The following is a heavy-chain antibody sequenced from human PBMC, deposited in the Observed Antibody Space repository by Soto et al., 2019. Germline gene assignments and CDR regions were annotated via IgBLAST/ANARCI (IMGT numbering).Heavy chain of an antibody. D-gene: IGHD2-15*01. CDR2: ISAYNGNT. Sequence: ASVKVSCKASGYTFTSYGISWLRQAPGQGLEWMGWISAYNGNTNYAQKLQGRVTMTTDTSTSTAYMELRSLRSDDTAVYYRARNAGVRYCSGGSCYYYGMDVWGQGTTVTVSS. V-gene: IGHV1-18*04. CDR3: ARNAGVRYCSGGSCYYYGMDV. CDR1: GYTFTSYG. J-gene: IGHJ6*02.